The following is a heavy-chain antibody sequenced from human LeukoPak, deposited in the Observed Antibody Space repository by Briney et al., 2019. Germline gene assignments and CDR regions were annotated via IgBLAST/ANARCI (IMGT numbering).Heavy chain of an antibody. J-gene: IGHJ4*02. V-gene: IGHV3-30-3*01. Sequence: GGSLRLSCAASGFTFSSYAMHWVRQAPGKGLEWVAVISYDGSNKYYADSVKGRFTISRDNSKNTLYLQMNSLRAEDTAVYYCAREPTGDRGGFYDFWGQGALVTVSS. CDR1: GFTFSSYA. CDR2: ISYDGSNK. CDR3: AREPTGDRGGFYDF. D-gene: IGHD3/OR15-3a*01.